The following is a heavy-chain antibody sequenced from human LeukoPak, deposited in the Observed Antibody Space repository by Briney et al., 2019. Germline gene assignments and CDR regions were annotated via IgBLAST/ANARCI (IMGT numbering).Heavy chain of an antibody. CDR1: GGTFSSYA. D-gene: IGHD3-22*01. J-gene: IGHJ3*02. CDR2: IIPIFGTA. CDR3: ARAASDSSGYYYESGAFDI. Sequence: SVKVSCKASGGTFSSYAISWVRQAPGQGLEWMGGIIPIFGTANYAQKFQGRATITADESTSTAYMELSSLRSEDTAVYYCARAASDSSGYYYESGAFDIWGQGTMVTVSS. V-gene: IGHV1-69*13.